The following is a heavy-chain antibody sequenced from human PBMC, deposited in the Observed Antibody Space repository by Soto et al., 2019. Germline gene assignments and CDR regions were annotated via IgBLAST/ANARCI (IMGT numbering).Heavy chain of an antibody. V-gene: IGHV4-61*01. CDR1: GGSVSSGSYY. J-gene: IGHJ4*02. D-gene: IGHD6-19*01. Sequence: SETLSLTCTASGGSVSSGSYYWSWIRQPPGKGLEWIGYIYYSGSTNYNPSLKSRVTISVDTSKNQFSLKLSSVTAADTAVYYCARDLSSDWYGIEYWGQGTLVTVSS. CDR2: IYYSGST. CDR3: ARDLSSDWYGIEY.